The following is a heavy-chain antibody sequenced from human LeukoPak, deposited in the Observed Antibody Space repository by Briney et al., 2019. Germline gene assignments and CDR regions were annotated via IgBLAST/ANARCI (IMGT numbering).Heavy chain of an antibody. CDR2: INPNSGGT. CDR3: ARVVPADQMGLDY. D-gene: IGHD2-2*01. Sequence: GASVKVSCKASGYTFTGCYMHWVRQAPGQGREWMGWINPNSGGTNYAQKFQGRVTMTRDTSISTAYVELSRLRSDDTAVYYCARVVPADQMGLDYWGQGTLVTVSS. CDR1: GYTFTGCY. V-gene: IGHV1-2*02. J-gene: IGHJ4*02.